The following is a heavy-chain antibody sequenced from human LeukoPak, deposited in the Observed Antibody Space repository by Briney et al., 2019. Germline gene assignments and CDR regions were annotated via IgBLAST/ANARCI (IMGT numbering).Heavy chain of an antibody. CDR1: GGSISSYY. D-gene: IGHD2-2*02. CDR3: ARGYRAISDY. V-gene: IGHV4-59*01. Sequence: SETLSLTYTVSGGSISSYYWSWIRQPPGRGLEWIGFIYYTGSTTYNPSLKSRVTISVDTSKNQFSLKLTSVTAADTAVYYCARGYRAISDYWGQGTLVTVSS. J-gene: IGHJ4*02. CDR2: IYYTGST.